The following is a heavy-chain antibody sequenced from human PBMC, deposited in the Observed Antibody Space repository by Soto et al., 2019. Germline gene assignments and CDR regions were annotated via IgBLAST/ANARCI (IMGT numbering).Heavy chain of an antibody. CDR2: IIPILGIA. J-gene: IGHJ6*02. D-gene: IGHD3-10*02. V-gene: IGHV1-69*08. Sequence: QVQLVQSGAAVKKPGSSVKVSCKASGGTFSSYTISWVRQAPGQGLEWMGRIIPILGIANYAQKFQGRVTITADKSTSTAYMELSSLRSEDTAVYYCARDVRGYYYGMDVGGQGTTVTVSS. CDR1: GGTFSSYT. CDR3: ARDVRGYYYGMDV.